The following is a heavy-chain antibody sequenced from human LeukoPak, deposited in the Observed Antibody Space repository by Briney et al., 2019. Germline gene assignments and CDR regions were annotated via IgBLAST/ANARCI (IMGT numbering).Heavy chain of an antibody. D-gene: IGHD6-25*01. Sequence: GGSLRLSCVASGFSFNNYRMTWVRQAPGKGLEWVANIKQGGSEKQYVDSVKGRFAISRDNAKKSLYLQINTLRAEDTAVYYCVRGPHIAATSYWGQGTLVTVSS. CDR1: GFSFNNYR. CDR3: VRGPHIAATSY. J-gene: IGHJ4*02. CDR2: IKQGGSEK. V-gene: IGHV3-7*03.